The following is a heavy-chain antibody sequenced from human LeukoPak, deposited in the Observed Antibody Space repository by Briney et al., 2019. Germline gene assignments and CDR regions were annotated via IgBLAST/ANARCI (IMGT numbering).Heavy chain of an antibody. Sequence: ASVKVSCKASGYTFTSYGISWVRQAPGQGLEWMGWISAYNGNTNYAQKLQGRVTMTTDTSTSTACMELRSLRSDDTAVYYCARAKRRIAVAGTDYWGQGTLVTVSS. V-gene: IGHV1-18*01. J-gene: IGHJ4*02. CDR1: GYTFTSYG. CDR2: ISAYNGNT. CDR3: ARAKRRIAVAGTDY. D-gene: IGHD6-19*01.